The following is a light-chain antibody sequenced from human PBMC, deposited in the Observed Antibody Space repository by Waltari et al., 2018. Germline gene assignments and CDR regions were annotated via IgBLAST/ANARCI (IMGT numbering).Light chain of an antibody. CDR2: KAS. Sequence: DIQMTQSPSTLSASVGNRVIFSCRASQSISKWLAWYQQKPGKAPKLLIYKASTLESGVPSRCSGSGSGTEFTLTISSLQPEDFATYYCQQYNSYSLLSFGGGTKVEIK. CDR1: QSISKW. V-gene: IGKV1-5*03. CDR3: QQYNSYSLLS. J-gene: IGKJ4*01.